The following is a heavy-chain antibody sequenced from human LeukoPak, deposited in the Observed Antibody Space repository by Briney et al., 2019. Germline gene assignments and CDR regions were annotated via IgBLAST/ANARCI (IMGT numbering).Heavy chain of an antibody. D-gene: IGHD1-14*01. V-gene: IGHV3-74*01. J-gene: IGHJ6*02. CDR2: INGDGSNT. CDR3: ARNHDYYFGMDV. Sequence: PGGSLRLSCAASGFTFSRNWMHWVRQAPGKGLVWVSRINGDGSNTDYADPVEGRFTVSRDNAKNTLYLQMNSLRAEDTAVYYCARNHDYYFGMDVWGQGTTVTVSS. CDR1: GFTFSRNW.